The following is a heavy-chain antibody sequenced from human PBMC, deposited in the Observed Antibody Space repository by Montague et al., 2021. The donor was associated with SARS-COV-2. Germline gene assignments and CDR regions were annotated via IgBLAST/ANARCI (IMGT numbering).Heavy chain of an antibody. D-gene: IGHD3-10*01. CDR2: IHHGGST. CDR1: GGSFSTYS. Sequence: SETLSLTCAVHGGSFSTYSWNWIRQPPGTGLEWIGEIHHGGSTNYNPSLKSRVTISADTSKNQFSLKLTSVAAADTAVYYCARLGDGVVPSPILGVGPYYSYYMDVWGKGTTVTVSS. V-gene: IGHV4-34*01. CDR3: ARLGDGVVPSPILGVGPYYSYYMDV. J-gene: IGHJ6*03.